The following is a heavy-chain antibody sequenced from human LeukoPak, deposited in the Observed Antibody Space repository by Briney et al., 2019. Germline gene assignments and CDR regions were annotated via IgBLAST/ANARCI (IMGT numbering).Heavy chain of an antibody. D-gene: IGHD2-15*01. V-gene: IGHV1-69*04. Sequence: SVKVSCKASGGTFSSYAISWVRQAPGQGLEWMGRIIPILGIANYAQKFQGRVTITADKSTSTAYMELSSLRSEDTAVYYCARVGVVVVAATSTYYYYGMDVWGQGTTVTVSS. CDR1: GGTFSSYA. J-gene: IGHJ6*02. CDR2: IIPILGIA. CDR3: ARVGVVVVAATSTYYYYGMDV.